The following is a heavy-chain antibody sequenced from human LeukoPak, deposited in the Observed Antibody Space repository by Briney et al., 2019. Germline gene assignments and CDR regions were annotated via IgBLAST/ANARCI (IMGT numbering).Heavy chain of an antibody. J-gene: IGHJ6*04. CDR1: GGTFSSYA. CDR3: ARDSDIVVVPAAKSYSGMDV. D-gene: IGHD2-2*01. Sequence: SVNVSCTASGGTFSSYAIGWVRQAPGQGLEWMGGIIPIFGTANYAQKVQGRVTMTADESTSTAYMELSSLRSEDTAVYYCARDSDIVVVPAAKSYSGMDVWGKGTTVTVSS. V-gene: IGHV1-69*01. CDR2: IIPIFGTA.